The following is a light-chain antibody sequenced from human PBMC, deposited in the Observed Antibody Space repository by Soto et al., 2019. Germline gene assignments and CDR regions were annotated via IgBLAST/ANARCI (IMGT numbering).Light chain of an antibody. CDR3: ISYTSTSSLYV. Sequence: QSALTQPASVSGSPGQSITISCTGTSSDVGDYSYVSWYQQNPGKAPKLMIYEVSNRPSGVSNRFSGSKSGNTASLTISGLQAEDEADYYCISYTSTSSLYVFGTGTKLTVL. CDR1: SSDVGDYSY. V-gene: IGLV2-14*01. J-gene: IGLJ1*01. CDR2: EVS.